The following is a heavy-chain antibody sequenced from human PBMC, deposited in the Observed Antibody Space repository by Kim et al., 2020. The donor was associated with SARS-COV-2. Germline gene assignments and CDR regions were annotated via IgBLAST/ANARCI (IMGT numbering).Heavy chain of an antibody. Sequence: SETLSLTCAVSGYSISSSSWYGWIRQHPRKGLEWSGYIDYSTSTYYNPSLQSRVTMSVDTSKNQFSLQLSSVTAVDTAVYYCSLTGGSWSKSLSFDYWGQGTLVTVSS. CDR2: IDYSTST. CDR1: GYSISSSSW. D-gene: IGHD2-15*01. J-gene: IGHJ4*02. V-gene: IGHV4-28*01. CDR3: SLTGGSWSKSLSFDY.